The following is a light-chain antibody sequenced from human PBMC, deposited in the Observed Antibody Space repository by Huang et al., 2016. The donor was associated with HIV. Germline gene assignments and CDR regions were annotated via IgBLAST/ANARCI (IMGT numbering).Light chain of an antibody. Sequence: ETVMTQSPVTLSVSPGDRASLSCRSSQIVSSHLAWYQQKPGQAPRLLIYAASTRATGVPARFSGIGAGTEFTLTISTLQSEYSAVYYCQQYNDFRSTFGPGTRVEIK. J-gene: IGKJ3*01. CDR3: QQYNDFRST. V-gene: IGKV3-15*01. CDR1: QIVSSH. CDR2: AAS.